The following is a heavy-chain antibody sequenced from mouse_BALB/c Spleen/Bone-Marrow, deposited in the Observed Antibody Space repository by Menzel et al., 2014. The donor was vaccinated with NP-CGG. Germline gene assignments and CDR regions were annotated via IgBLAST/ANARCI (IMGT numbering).Heavy chain of an antibody. CDR3: AREKYGNYYAMDY. J-gene: IGHJ4*01. Sequence: VKLMDSGPGLVAPSQSLSTTCTVSGFSLTGFGINWIRQPPGKGLEWLGMIWGDGTTDYNSALKSRLSINKDNSKSQVFLKMNSLQAGDTARYYCAREKYGNYYAMDYWCQGTSVTVSS. CDR1: GFSLTGFG. V-gene: IGHV2-6-7*01. D-gene: IGHD2-10*02. CDR2: IWGDGTT.